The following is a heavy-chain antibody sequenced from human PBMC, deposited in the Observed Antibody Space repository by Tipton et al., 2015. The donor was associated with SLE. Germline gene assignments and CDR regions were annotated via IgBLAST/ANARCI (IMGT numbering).Heavy chain of an antibody. Sequence: TLSLTCAVSGGSISSGGYSWSWIRQPPGKGLEWIGYIYHSGSTYYNPSLKSRVTISVDGSKNQFSLKLSSVTAADTAVYYCARVSDYYDSSGYYFDYWGQGTLVTVSS. J-gene: IGHJ4*02. CDR1: GGSISSGGYS. V-gene: IGHV4-30-2*01. CDR2: IYHSGST. D-gene: IGHD3-22*01. CDR3: ARVSDYYDSSGYYFDY.